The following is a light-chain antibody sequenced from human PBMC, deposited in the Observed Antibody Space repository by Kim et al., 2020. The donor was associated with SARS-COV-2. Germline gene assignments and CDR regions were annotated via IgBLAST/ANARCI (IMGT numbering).Light chain of an antibody. Sequence: SYELTQPPSVSVSPGQTASITCSGERLGDKFASWYQKKPGQSPVLVIYDHTKRPSGIPERFSGSTSGNTATLTISETQTMDEADYYCQAWDGTVVFGGGTQLTVL. V-gene: IGLV3-1*01. CDR3: QAWDGTVV. J-gene: IGLJ2*01. CDR2: DHT. CDR1: RLGDKF.